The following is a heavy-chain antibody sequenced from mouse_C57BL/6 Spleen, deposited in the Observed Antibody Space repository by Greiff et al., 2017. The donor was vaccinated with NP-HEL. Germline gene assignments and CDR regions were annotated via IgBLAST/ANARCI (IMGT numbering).Heavy chain of an antibody. CDR1: GFSLTSYG. CDR2: IWRGGST. D-gene: IGHD2-4*01. Sequence: VHLVESGPGLVQPSQSLSIPCTVSGFSLTSYGVHWVRQSPGKGLEWLGVIWRGGSTDYNAAFMSRLSITKDNSKSQVFFKMNSLQADDTAIYYCAKIAYDYDGGNWGQGTSVTVSS. CDR3: AKIAYDYDGGN. V-gene: IGHV2-5*01. J-gene: IGHJ4*01.